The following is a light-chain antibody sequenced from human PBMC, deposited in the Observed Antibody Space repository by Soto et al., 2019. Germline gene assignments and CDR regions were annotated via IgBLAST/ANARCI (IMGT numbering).Light chain of an antibody. J-gene: IGLJ3*02. Sequence: QSALTQPRSVSGSPGQSVTISCTGTNSDVGGYNFVSWYQQLPGKAPKLMISAVSQRPSGVPDRFSGSKSGNTASLTISGLQADDEADYLCCSSPGSHTWVFGGGTKVTVL. V-gene: IGLV2-11*01. CDR1: NSDVGGYNF. CDR2: AVS. CDR3: CSSPGSHTWV.